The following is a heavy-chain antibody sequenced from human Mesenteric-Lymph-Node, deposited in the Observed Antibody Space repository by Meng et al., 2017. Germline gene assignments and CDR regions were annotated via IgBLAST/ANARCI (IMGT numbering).Heavy chain of an antibody. Sequence: QVQLQASGPGLVEPSQTLSLTCTVSGGSMSSGNYYWSWIRQHPGKGLEWIGDIYHSGSTNYNPSLKSRVDISVDKSKNQFYLSLFSVTAADTAVYYCGRDQGRELINHWGQGTLVTVSS. CDR2: IYHSGST. D-gene: IGHD1-26*01. J-gene: IGHJ4*02. CDR1: GGSMSSGNYY. CDR3: GRDQGRELINH. V-gene: IGHV4-31*09.